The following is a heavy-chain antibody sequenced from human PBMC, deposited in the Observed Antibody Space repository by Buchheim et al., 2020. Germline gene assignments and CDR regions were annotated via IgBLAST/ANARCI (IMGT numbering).Heavy chain of an antibody. CDR2: ISGSGGST. CDR3: AKADMDSGSNRHKYYFDY. Sequence: EVQLLESGGGLVQPGGSLRLSCAASGFTFSSYAMSWVRQAPGKGLEWVSAISGSGGSTYYADSVKGRFTISRDNSKNTLYLQMNSLRAEDTAVDYCAKADMDSGSNRHKYYFDYWGQGTL. D-gene: IGHD1-26*01. J-gene: IGHJ4*02. CDR1: GFTFSSYA. V-gene: IGHV3-23*01.